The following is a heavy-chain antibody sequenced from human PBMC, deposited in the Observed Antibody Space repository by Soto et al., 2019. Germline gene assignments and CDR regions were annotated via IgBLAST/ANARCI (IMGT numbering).Heavy chain of an antibody. CDR2: IDYSGST. V-gene: IGHV4-31*03. D-gene: IGHD6-13*01. CDR3: ARVTPAAGTPY. Sequence: PSETQSLTSSVSGDYIRSGGYYWSWIRQHPGKGLEWVGYIDYSGSTYYNSSLKSRLTISADMSKNQFSLKLRSVTAADTAVYYCARVTPAAGTPYWGQGTLVTVSS. CDR1: GDYIRSGGYY. J-gene: IGHJ4*02.